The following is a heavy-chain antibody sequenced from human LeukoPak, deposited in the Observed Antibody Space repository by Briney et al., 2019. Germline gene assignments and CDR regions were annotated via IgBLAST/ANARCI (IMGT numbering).Heavy chain of an antibody. J-gene: IGHJ4*02. Sequence: GGSLRLSCAASGFTFDDYAMHWVRQAPGKGLEWVSGINWNSGNIGYADSVKGRFTISRDNAKNSLYLQMNSLRAEDMGLYYCAKAAKRGYNYGYMDYWGQGTLVTVSS. CDR2: INWNSGNI. D-gene: IGHD5-18*01. V-gene: IGHV3-9*03. CDR1: GFTFDDYA. CDR3: AKAAKRGYNYGYMDY.